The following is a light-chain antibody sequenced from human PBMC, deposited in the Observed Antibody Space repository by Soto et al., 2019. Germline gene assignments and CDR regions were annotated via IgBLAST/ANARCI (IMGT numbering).Light chain of an antibody. Sequence: DIAVTQSPATLSVSPGERDTLXCSASQSVSSHFFWYQQKAGKAPRLLICGASTRATGIQARLSGSGSGKEFTLNISSLQSEEFAVYYCNPYNNCPPIPFAQGTRLEI. CDR2: GAS. J-gene: IGKJ5*01. V-gene: IGKV3-15*01. CDR3: NPYNNCPPIP. CDR1: QSVSSH.